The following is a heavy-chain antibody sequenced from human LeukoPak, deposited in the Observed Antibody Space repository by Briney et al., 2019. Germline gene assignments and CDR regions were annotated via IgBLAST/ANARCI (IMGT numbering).Heavy chain of an antibody. CDR1: GSTFSSFA. V-gene: IGHV3-23*01. J-gene: IGHJ6*02. CDR2: ISGSGGST. CDR3: ARDVNSYPGYYGMDV. D-gene: IGHD5-18*01. Sequence: GGSLRLSCAASGSTFSSFAMSWARQAPGKGLEWVSTISGSGGSTYYTDSVKGRFTISRDNSKNTLYLQMNSLRAEDTAVYYCARDVNSYPGYYGMDVWGQGTTVTVSS.